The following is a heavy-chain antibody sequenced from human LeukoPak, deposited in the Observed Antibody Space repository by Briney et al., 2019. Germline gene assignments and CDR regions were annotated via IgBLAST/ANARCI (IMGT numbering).Heavy chain of an antibody. Sequence: SQTLSLTCAVSGDSIKNGAYTWSWIRQPPGKGLEWIGDIYHRSTNYSPSLKSRVTLSVDMSKNQFSLNLSSVTAADTAVYWCARQRTVSTTRGFDIWGQGTMVTVSS. V-gene: IGHV4-30-2*01. CDR2: IYHRST. D-gene: IGHD5/OR15-5a*01. J-gene: IGHJ3*02. CDR1: GDSIKNGAYT. CDR3: ARQRTVSTTRGFDI.